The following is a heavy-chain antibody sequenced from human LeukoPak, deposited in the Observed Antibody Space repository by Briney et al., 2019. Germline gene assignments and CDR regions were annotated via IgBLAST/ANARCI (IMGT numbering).Heavy chain of an antibody. CDR1: GYTFTGYF. Sequence: ASVKVSCKASGYTFTGYFMHWVRQAPGQGLEWMGWINPNSGGTNYAQKFQGRVTMTRDTSISTAYMELSSLRSDDTAVYYRARGGIQLWFLVDYWGQGTLVTVSS. CDR2: INPNSGGT. CDR3: ARGGIQLWFLVDY. J-gene: IGHJ4*02. D-gene: IGHD5-18*01. V-gene: IGHV1-2*02.